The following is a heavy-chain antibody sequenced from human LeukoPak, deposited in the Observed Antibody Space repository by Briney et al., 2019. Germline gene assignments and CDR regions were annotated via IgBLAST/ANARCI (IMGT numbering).Heavy chain of an antibody. CDR1: GYTFTSYG. D-gene: IGHD2-15*01. V-gene: IGHV1-18*01. J-gene: IGHJ4*02. CDR2: ISAYNGNT. Sequence: ASVKVSCKASGYTFTSYGISWVRQAPGQGLEWMGWISAYNGNTNYAQKLQGRVTMTTDTSTSTAYMELRSLRSDDTAVYYCARDRDFGSTVVAATLDYWGQGTLVTVSS. CDR3: ARDRDFGSTVVAATLDY.